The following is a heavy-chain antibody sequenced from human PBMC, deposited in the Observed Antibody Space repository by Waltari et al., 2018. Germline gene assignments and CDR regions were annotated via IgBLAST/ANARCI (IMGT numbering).Heavy chain of an antibody. D-gene: IGHD2-21*01. J-gene: IGHJ4*02. CDR1: GASISISSRDY. CDR3: ARYIVGTMVDY. CDR2: IYSGGAT. Sequence: QLELQESGPGLVKPSETLSLTCIVSGASISISSRDYWGWIRQPPGKGLAWIGSIYSGGATHYNPSLTSRVTLSGDTSKNQFSLRRRSVTAADTAVYYCARYIVGTMVDYWSPGTLVTVSS. V-gene: IGHV4-39*01.